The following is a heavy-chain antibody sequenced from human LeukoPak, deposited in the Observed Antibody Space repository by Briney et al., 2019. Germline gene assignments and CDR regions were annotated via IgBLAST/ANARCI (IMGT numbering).Heavy chain of an antibody. V-gene: IGHV1-69*06. J-gene: IGHJ5*02. D-gene: IGHD3-3*01. CDR1: GGTFSSYA. CDR2: IIPIFGTA. Sequence: SVKVSCKASGGTFSSYAISWVRQAPGQGLEWMGGIIPIFGTANYAQKFQGRVTITADTSTSTAYMELSRLRSADTAVYYCARVPFRSGPPQGWFDPWGQGTLVTVSS. CDR3: ARVPFRSGPPQGWFDP.